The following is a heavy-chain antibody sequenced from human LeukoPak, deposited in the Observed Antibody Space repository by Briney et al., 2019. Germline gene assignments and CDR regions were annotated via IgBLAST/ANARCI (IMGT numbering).Heavy chain of an antibody. Sequence: SEALSLTCTVSGGSISSSSYYWGWIRQPPGKGLEWIGSIYYSGSTYYNPSLKSRVTISVDTSKNQFSLKLSSVTAADTAVYYCARDRSSGYSYGYVLAADAFDIWGQGTMVTVSS. J-gene: IGHJ3*02. D-gene: IGHD5-18*01. CDR2: IYYSGST. V-gene: IGHV4-39*07. CDR1: GGSISSSSYY. CDR3: ARDRSSGYSYGYVLAADAFDI.